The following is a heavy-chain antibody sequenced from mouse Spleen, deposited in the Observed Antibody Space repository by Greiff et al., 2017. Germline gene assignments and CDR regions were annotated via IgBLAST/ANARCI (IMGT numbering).Heavy chain of an antibody. V-gene: IGHV1-69*01. CDR1: GYTFTSYW. J-gene: IGHJ3*01. Sequence: QVQLQQPGAELVMPGASVKLSCKASGYTFTSYWMHWVKQRPGQGLEWIGEIDPSDSYTNYNQKFKGKATLTVDKSSSTAYMQLSSLTSEDSAVYYCARWGYSSNEGFAYWGQGTLVTVSA. CDR3: ARWGYSSNEGFAY. D-gene: IGHD1-1*01. CDR2: IDPSDSYT.